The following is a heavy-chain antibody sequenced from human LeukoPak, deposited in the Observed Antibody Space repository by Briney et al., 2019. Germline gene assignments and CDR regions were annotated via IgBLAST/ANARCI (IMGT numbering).Heavy chain of an antibody. J-gene: IGHJ2*01. D-gene: IGHD2-21*02. V-gene: IGHV4-4*07. CDR2: IYTSGST. CDR3: AREAYCGGDCYGPGWYFDL. Sequence: SETLSLTCTVSGGSISSYYWSWIRQPAGKGLEWIGRIYTSGSTNYNPSLKSRVTISVDTSKNQFSLKLSSVTAADTAVYYCAREAYCGGDCYGPGWYFDLWGRGTLVTVSS. CDR1: GGSISSYY.